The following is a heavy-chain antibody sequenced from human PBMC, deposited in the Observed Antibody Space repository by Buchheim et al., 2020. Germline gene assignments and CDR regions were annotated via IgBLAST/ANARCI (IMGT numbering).Heavy chain of an antibody. Sequence: QVQLQESGPGLVKPSETLSLTCTVSGGSISSYYWSWIRQPPGKGLEWIGYIYYSGSTNYNPSLKSRVTISVDTSKNQFSLKLSSVTAADTAVYYCARGGSGSTPAIDYWGQGTL. CDR3: ARGGSGSTPAIDY. CDR2: IYYSGST. CDR1: GGSISSYY. D-gene: IGHD2-2*01. V-gene: IGHV4-59*12. J-gene: IGHJ4*02.